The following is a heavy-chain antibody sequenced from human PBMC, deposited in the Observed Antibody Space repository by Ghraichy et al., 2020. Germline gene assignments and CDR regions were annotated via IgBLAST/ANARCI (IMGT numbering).Heavy chain of an antibody. CDR3: VRRTWGSWGFDY. CDR2: IYHTGTT. J-gene: IGHJ4*02. V-gene: IGHV4-38-2*01. D-gene: IGHD3-16*01. Sequence: SQTLSLTCAVSGYSIKTDYHWGWIRQAPGKGLEWIGSIYHTGTTYYNLSLKSRVTMSVDTSKNQFSLNLSSVTAADTAVYYCVRRTWGSWGFDYWGQGTLVTVSS. CDR1: GYSIKTDYH.